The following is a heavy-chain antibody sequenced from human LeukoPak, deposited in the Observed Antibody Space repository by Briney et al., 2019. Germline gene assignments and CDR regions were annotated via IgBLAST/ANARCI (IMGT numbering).Heavy chain of an antibody. D-gene: IGHD3-10*02. CDR3: IRSPLDSNNYVRFDF. CDR2: TYYRSKWFN. J-gene: IGHJ4*02. Sequence: SQTLSLTCAISGDIVSSNNAAWNWIRQSPSRGLEWLGRTYYRSKWFNDYAVSVKSRITINPDTSKNRFSLQLNSVTPEDTAVYYCIRSPLDSNNYVRFDFWGQGTLVTVSS. CDR1: GDIVSSNNAA. V-gene: IGHV6-1*01.